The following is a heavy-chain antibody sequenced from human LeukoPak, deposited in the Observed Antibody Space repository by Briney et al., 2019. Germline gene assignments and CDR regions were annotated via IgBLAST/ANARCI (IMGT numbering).Heavy chain of an antibody. D-gene: IGHD3-9*01. CDR2: ISGSGGST. J-gene: IGHJ4*02. V-gene: IGHV3-23*01. Sequence: GGSLRLSCAASGFTFSSYSMNWVRQAPGKGLEWVSGISGSGGSTYYADSVKGRFTISRDNSKNTLYLQMNSLRAEDTAVYYCASAGPLRYFDCSPGIWGQGTLVTVSS. CDR3: ASAGPLRYFDCSPGI. CDR1: GFTFSSYS.